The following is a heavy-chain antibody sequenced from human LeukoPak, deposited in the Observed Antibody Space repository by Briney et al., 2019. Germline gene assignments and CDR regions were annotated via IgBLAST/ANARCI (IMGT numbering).Heavy chain of an antibody. CDR3: ATDSHYYDNSGLEFDI. Sequence: SSETLSLTCTVSGGSIRSSSYFWGWIRQPPGKGLEWIGSIYYSGSTYYNSSLQSRVTISLDTFKNQFSLKLNSVTAADTAVYYCATDSHYYDNSGLEFDIWGQGTMVTVSS. J-gene: IGHJ3*02. CDR2: IYYSGST. D-gene: IGHD3-22*01. V-gene: IGHV4-39*07. CDR1: GGSIRSSSYF.